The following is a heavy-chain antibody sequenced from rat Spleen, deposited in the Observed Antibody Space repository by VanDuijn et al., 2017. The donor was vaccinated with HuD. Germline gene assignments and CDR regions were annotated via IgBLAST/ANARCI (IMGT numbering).Heavy chain of an antibody. CDR1: GFSLISYS. V-gene: IGHV2-13*01. Sequence: QVQLKESGPGLVQPSQTLSLTCTVSGFSLISYSVSWVRQPPGKGLEWMGGIWGDGSTNYNSGLKSRLNISRDTSKSQVFLKMNSVQAEDTAVYYCVRAGYNFDYWGQGVMVTVSS. D-gene: IGHD1-12*03. J-gene: IGHJ2*01. CDR3: VRAGYNFDY. CDR2: IWGDGST.